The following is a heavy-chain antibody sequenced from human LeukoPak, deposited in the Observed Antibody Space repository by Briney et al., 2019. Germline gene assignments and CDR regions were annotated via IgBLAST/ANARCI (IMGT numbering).Heavy chain of an antibody. CDR2: VSGYNANT. J-gene: IGHJ4*02. CDR3: ARDREGYCSSTSCYGPLDY. D-gene: IGHD2-2*01. Sequence: GASVKVSCKASGYIFTRYGISWVRQAPGQGLEWMGWVSGYNANTNYAQKFQGRVTMTTDTSTSTAYMELRSLRSDDTAVYYCARDREGYCSSTSCYGPLDYWGQGTLVTVSS. V-gene: IGHV1-18*01. CDR1: GYIFTRYG.